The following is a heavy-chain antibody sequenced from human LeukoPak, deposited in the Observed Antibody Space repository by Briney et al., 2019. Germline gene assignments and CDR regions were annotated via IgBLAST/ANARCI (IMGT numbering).Heavy chain of an antibody. J-gene: IGHJ4*02. CDR3: ARDYSSPIAVAGGDY. V-gene: IGHV1-3*01. CDR2: INAGNGNT. D-gene: IGHD6-19*01. Sequence: ASVKVSCKASGQSLTGYFIHWVRQAPGQRLEWMGWINAGNGNTKYSQKFQGRVTITRDTSASTAYMELSSLRSEDTAVYYCARDYSSPIAVAGGDYWGQGTLVTVSS. CDR1: GQSLTGYF.